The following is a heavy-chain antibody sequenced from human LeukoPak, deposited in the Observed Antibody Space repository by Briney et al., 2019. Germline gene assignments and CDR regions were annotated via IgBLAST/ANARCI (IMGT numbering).Heavy chain of an antibody. D-gene: IGHD6-13*01. J-gene: IGHJ4*02. Sequence: PGGSLRLSCAASGFTFNNYAMSWARQAPGKGLEWVSAISGGGYSTYYADSVKGRFTISRDNSKNTMYLQMNSLRAEDTAVYYCAKPDNSWSFDYWGQGTLVTVSS. V-gene: IGHV3-23*01. CDR2: ISGGGYST. CDR3: AKPDNSWSFDY. CDR1: GFTFNNYA.